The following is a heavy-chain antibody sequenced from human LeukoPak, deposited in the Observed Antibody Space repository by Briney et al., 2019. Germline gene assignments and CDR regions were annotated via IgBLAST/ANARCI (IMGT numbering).Heavy chain of an antibody. CDR2: IYHSGST. CDR3: ARQRVVVAASTFDY. J-gene: IGHJ4*02. V-gene: IGHV4-38-2*02. CDR1: GYSISSGYY. Sequence: SETLSLTCTVSGYSISSGYYWGWIRQPPGKGLEWIGSIYHSGSTYYNPSLRSRVTISVDTSKNQFSLKLSSVTAADTAVYYCARQRVVVAASTFDYWGQGTLVTVSS. D-gene: IGHD2-15*01.